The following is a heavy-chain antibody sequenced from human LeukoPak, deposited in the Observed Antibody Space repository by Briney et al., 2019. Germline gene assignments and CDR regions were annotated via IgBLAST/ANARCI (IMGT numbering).Heavy chain of an antibody. CDR2: INPDTGGT. V-gene: IGHV1-2*02. Sequence: VASVKVSCKASRYTFTGYYMHWVRQAPGQGLEWMGWINPDTGGTNYAQKFQGRVTMTRDTTISTAYVELSRLTSDDTAVYFCASYPRYSSSPPFDYWGQGTLVTVSS. D-gene: IGHD6-19*01. CDR1: RYTFTGYY. CDR3: ASYPRYSSSPPFDY. J-gene: IGHJ4*02.